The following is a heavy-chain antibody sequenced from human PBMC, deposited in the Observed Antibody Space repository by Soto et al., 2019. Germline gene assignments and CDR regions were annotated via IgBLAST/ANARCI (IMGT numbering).Heavy chain of an antibody. Sequence: SETLSLTCAVYGGSFSGYYWSWIRQPPGKGLEWIGEINHSGSTNYNPSLKSRVTISVDTSKNQFSLKLSSVTAADTAVYYCAGQRGGSGRRMEYYFDYWGQGTLVTVSS. J-gene: IGHJ4*02. CDR1: GGSFSGYY. D-gene: IGHD3-10*01. CDR2: INHSGST. V-gene: IGHV4-34*01. CDR3: AGQRGGSGRRMEYYFDY.